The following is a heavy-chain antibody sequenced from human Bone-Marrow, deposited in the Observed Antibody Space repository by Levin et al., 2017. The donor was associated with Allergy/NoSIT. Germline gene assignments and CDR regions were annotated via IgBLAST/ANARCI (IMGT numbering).Heavy chain of an antibody. D-gene: IGHD3-22*01. CDR2: INPIRGGT. Sequence: GESLKISCKTSGYSFTDHYIHWVRQAPGQGLQWMGWINPIRGGTKYAEKFHGRVAMTMDTSLTTVYVEVNWLRSDDTAVYYCARGPYDSSSGDWFDPWGQGTLVTVSS. CDR3: ARGPYDSSSGDWFDP. V-gene: IGHV1-2*02. J-gene: IGHJ5*01. CDR1: GYSFTDHY.